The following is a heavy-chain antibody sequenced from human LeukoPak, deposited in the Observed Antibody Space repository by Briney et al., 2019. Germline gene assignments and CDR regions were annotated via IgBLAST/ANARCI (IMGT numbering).Heavy chain of an antibody. CDR1: GDSVTSYNFA. V-gene: IGHV6-1*01. D-gene: IGHD1-26*01. CDR2: TYYRSKWFG. J-gene: IGHJ5*02. Sequence: SQTLSLTCAISGDSVTSYNFAWHWIRQSPSKGLEWLGRTYYRSKWFGDYAVSVRGRITINPDTSKNQFSLQLNSVTPADTAVYHCARAIRVGWFDPWGQGTLVTVSS. CDR3: ARAIRVGWFDP.